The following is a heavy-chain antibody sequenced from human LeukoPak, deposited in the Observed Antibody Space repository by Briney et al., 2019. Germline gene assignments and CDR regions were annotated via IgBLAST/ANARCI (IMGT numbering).Heavy chain of an antibody. J-gene: IGHJ4*02. CDR2: IYHSGST. Sequence: SETLSLTCTVSGYSISSGYYWGWIRQPPGKGLEWIGSIYHSGSTYYNPSLKSRVTISVDTSKNQFSLKLSSVTAADTGVYFCARGPTLHWGQGTLVTVSS. CDR3: ARGPTLH. V-gene: IGHV4-38-2*02. CDR1: GYSISSGYY.